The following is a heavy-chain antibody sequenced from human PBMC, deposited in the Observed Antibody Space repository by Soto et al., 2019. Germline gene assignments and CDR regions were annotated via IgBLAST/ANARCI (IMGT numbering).Heavy chain of an antibody. CDR2: ISGSGGST. CDR1: GFTFSSYA. CDR3: AKDLGLRTKCSTSYSGDP. Sequence: PGGSLRLSCAASGFTFSSYAMSWVRQAPGKGLEWVSAISGSGGSTYYADSVKGRFTISRDNSKNTLYLQMNSLRAEDTAVYYCAKDLGLRTKCSTSYSGDPWGQGTLVTVSS. J-gene: IGHJ5*02. V-gene: IGHV3-23*01. D-gene: IGHD2-2*01.